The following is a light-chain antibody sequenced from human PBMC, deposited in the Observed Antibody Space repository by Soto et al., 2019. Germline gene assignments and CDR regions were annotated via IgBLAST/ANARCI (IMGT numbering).Light chain of an antibody. J-gene: IGKJ1*01. V-gene: IGKV3D-20*02. CDR3: QQRSNRWT. Sequence: VVMTQSPPMLSVSPRESATLSFRPSQSVGINVAWYQQKPGQAPRLLIYGASTRATGSPDRFSASGSGTDFTLTIIRLEPEDFAVYYCQQRSNRWTFGQGTKVE. CDR2: GAS. CDR1: QSVGIN.